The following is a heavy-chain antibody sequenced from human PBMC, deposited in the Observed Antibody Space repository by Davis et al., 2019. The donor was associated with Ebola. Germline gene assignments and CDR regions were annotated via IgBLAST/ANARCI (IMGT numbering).Heavy chain of an antibody. J-gene: IGHJ5*02. CDR2: IYYIGST. CDR1: GGSISNYY. D-gene: IGHD3-10*01. CDR3: AKSYGSGIKGREINWFDP. V-gene: IGHV4-59*01. Sequence: MPSETLSLTCTVSGGSISNYYWSWIRQPPGKGLEWIGYIYYIGSTNYNPSLKSRVTISVDTSKNQFSLKLSSVTAADTAVHYCAKSYGSGIKGREINWFDPWGQGTLVTVSS.